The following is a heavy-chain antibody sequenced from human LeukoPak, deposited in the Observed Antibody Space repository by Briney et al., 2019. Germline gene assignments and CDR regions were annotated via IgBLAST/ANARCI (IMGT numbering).Heavy chain of an antibody. CDR3: ASFSGNYNN. CDR1: GNTFNDYY. V-gene: IGHV1-2*02. Sequence: ASVKVSCKASGNTFNDYYIQWVRQAPGQGLEWRGWINPNSGGARYAQKFQGRVIITRDTSISTAYMELTRLRYDDTAVYYCASFSGNYNNWGQGTLVTVSS. D-gene: IGHD1-26*01. CDR2: INPNSGGA. J-gene: IGHJ4*02.